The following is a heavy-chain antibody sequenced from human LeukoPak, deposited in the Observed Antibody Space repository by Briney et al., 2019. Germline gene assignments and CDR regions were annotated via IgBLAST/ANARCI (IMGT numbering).Heavy chain of an antibody. Sequence: SETLSLTCTVSGGSISSSSYYWGWLRHPPGKGREWMGSIYYSGSTYYNPSLKSRLTISVDTSKNQFSLQLSSVTAADTGVYYCARLVTEMVTSCWFDPWGQGTLVTVSS. CDR2: IYYSGST. CDR1: GGSISSSSYY. V-gene: IGHV4-39*01. D-gene: IGHD5-18*01. CDR3: ARLVTEMVTSCWFDP. J-gene: IGHJ5*02.